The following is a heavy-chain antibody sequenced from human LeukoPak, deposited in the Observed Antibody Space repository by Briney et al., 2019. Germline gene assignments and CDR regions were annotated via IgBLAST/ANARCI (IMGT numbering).Heavy chain of an antibody. J-gene: IGHJ4*02. CDR2: ISNSGGST. Sequence: GGSLRLSCAASGFTFRTYAMTWVRQAPGKGLEWVSAISNSGGSTYYADSVRGRFTISRDNSKNTLYLQMNSLRAEDTAVYYCARAPHGLLDYWGQGTLVTVSS. V-gene: IGHV3-23*01. CDR3: ARAPHGLLDY. D-gene: IGHD5-18*01. CDR1: GFTFRTYA.